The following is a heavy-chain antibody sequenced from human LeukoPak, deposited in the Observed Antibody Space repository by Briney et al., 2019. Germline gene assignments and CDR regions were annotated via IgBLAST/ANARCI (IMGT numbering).Heavy chain of an antibody. CDR3: AKESPIAVAAH. CDR1: GFTFSSYG. J-gene: IGHJ4*02. V-gene: IGHV3-30*18. Sequence: GGSLRLSCAASGFTFSSYGMHWVRQAPGKWLEWVAVISYDGSNKYYADSVKGRFTISRDNSKNTLYLQMNSLRAEDTAVYYCAKESPIAVAAHWGQGTLVTVSS. CDR2: ISYDGSNK. D-gene: IGHD6-19*01.